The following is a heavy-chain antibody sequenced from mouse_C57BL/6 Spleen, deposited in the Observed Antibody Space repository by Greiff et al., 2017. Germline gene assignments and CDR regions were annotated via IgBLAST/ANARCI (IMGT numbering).Heavy chain of an antibody. J-gene: IGHJ2*01. D-gene: IGHD1-1*02. CDR2: IHPSDSDT. CDR1: GYTFTSYW. V-gene: IGHV1-74*01. CDR3: AIEERKWSYYFDY. Sequence: QVQLQQPGAELVKPGASVKVSCKASGYTFTSYWMHWVKQRPGQGLEWIGRIHPSDSDTNYNQKFKGKATLTVDKSSSTAYMQLSSLTSEDSAVYYCAIEERKWSYYFDYWGQGTTLTVSS.